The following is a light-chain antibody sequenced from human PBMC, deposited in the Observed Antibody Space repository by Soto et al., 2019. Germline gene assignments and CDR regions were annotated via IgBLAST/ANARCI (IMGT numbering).Light chain of an antibody. J-gene: IGKJ5*01. V-gene: IGKV1-13*02. CDR2: DAS. CDR3: QQFTSYPPIT. Sequence: AIQLTQSPSSLSASVGDRVTITCRASQGISSALAWYQQKPGKAPKLLIYDASSLESGVPSRFSGSGSGTEVTLTISSLQPEDFATHYCQQFTSYPPITFGHGTRLEIK. CDR1: QGISSA.